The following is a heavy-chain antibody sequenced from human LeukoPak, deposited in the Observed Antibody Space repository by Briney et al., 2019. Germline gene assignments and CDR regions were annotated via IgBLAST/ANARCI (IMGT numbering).Heavy chain of an antibody. CDR1: GGSISSYY. J-gene: IGHJ3*02. CDR3: ARRLKAVAGSGGAFDI. Sequence: SETLSLTCTVSGGSISSYYWSWIRQPPGKGLEWIGYIYYSGSTNYNPSLKSRVTISVDTSKNQFSLKLSSVTAADTAVYYCARRLKAVAGSGGAFDIWGQGTMATVSS. CDR2: IYYSGST. V-gene: IGHV4-59*08. D-gene: IGHD6-19*01.